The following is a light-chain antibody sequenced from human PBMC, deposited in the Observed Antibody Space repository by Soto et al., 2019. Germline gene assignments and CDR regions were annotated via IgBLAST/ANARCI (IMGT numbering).Light chain of an antibody. J-gene: IGKJ4*01. CDR2: DAS. V-gene: IGKV3-20*01. Sequence: EIVLTQSPGTLSFAPGEGATLSCRASQSVSSSYLAWYQQKPGQAPRLLIYDASSRATGIPDRFSGSGSATDFTLTISRLEPEAFAVYYCQHYGSSFTFGGVTKVDIX. CDR3: QHYGSSFT. CDR1: QSVSSSY.